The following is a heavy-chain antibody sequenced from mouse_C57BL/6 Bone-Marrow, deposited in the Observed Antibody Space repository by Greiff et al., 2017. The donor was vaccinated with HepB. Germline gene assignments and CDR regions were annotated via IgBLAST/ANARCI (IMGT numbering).Heavy chain of an antibody. Sequence: EVKLMESGPGLAKPSQTLSLTCSVTGYSITSDYWNWIRKFPGNKLEYMGYISYSGSTYYNPSLKSRISITRDTSKNQYYLQLNSVTTEDTATYYCARHLYYGSSYWYFDVWGTGTTVTVSS. D-gene: IGHD1-1*01. J-gene: IGHJ1*03. V-gene: IGHV3-8*01. CDR2: ISYSGST. CDR3: ARHLYYGSSYWYFDV. CDR1: GYSITSDY.